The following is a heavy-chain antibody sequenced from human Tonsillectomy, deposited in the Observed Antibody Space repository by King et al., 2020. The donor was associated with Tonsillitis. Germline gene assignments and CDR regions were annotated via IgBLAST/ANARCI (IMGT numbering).Heavy chain of an antibody. CDR3: SRHLFLGYGDY. Sequence: VQLVESGGGLVQPGGSLRLSCAASGFTVSNNYMSWVRQAPGKGLEWVSIIYSGGNTYYAGSVKSRLNISSDNSKNTLYFQMRSLRAEDTAVYYCSRHLFLGYGDYWGQGTLVIVSS. J-gene: IGHJ4*02. V-gene: IGHV3-66*04. CDR2: IYSGGNT. CDR1: GFTVSNNY. D-gene: IGHD5-12*01.